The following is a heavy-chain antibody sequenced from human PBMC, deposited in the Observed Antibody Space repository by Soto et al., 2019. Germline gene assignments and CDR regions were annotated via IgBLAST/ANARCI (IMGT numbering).Heavy chain of an antibody. D-gene: IGHD4-17*01. CDR2: IYYSGST. V-gene: IGHV4-31*01. CDR3: ARDRVTTRYYYYGMDV. CDR1: GGSISSGGYY. Sequence: QVQLQESGPGLVKPSQTLSLTCTVSGGSISSGGYYWSWIRQHPGKGLEWIGYIYYSGSTYYNPSLKGLVTISVDTSKNQFSLKLSSVTAADTAVYYCARDRVTTRYYYYGMDVWGQGTTVTVSS. J-gene: IGHJ6*02.